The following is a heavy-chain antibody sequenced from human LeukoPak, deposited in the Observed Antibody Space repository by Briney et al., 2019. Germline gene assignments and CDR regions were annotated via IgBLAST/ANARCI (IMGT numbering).Heavy chain of an antibody. CDR1: GGSFSGYY. CDR2: IDHSGST. J-gene: IGHJ4*02. CDR3: ARRSSITMIVVAFDY. Sequence: SETLSLTCAVYGGSFSGYYWSWIRQPPGKGLEWIGEIDHSGSTNYNPSLKSRVTISVDTSKNQFSLKLSSVTAADTAVYYCARRSSITMIVVAFDYWGQGTLVTVSS. D-gene: IGHD3-22*01. V-gene: IGHV4-34*01.